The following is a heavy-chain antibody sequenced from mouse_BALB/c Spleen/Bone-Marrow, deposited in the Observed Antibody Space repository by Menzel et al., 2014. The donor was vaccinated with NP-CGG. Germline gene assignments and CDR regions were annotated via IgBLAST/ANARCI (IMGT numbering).Heavy chain of an antibody. D-gene: IGHD1-1*01. CDR1: GFTFSNYY. CDR2: INRSGGST. J-gene: IGHJ4*01. CDR3: ARHGSSDDMDY. Sequence: EVKLVESGGGSVKLGGSLKLSCAASGFTFSNYYMSWVRQTPEKGLELVAAINRSGGSTYYPDTVKGRFTIARDDAKNTLYLQMSSLKSGDTALYYYARHGSSDDMDYWGQGTSVTVSS. V-gene: IGHV5-6-2*01.